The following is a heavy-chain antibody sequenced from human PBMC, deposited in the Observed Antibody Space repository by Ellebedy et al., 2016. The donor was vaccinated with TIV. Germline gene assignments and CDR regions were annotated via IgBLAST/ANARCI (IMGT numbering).Heavy chain of an antibody. Sequence: GESLKISCAASGFTVSSNYMSWVRQAPGKGLEWVAVIYSGRNTYYADSVKGRFTISIENSKNTLYLQMNSLRAEDTAVYYCAGLWSDRVVYDFWSGYYPYYFDYWGQGTLVTVSS. CDR2: IYSGRNT. J-gene: IGHJ4*02. CDR3: AGLWSDRVVYDFWSGYYPYYFDY. V-gene: IGHV3-66*04. D-gene: IGHD3-3*01. CDR1: GFTVSSNY.